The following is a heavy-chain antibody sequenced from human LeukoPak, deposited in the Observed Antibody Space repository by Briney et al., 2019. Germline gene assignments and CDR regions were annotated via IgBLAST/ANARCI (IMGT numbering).Heavy chain of an antibody. V-gene: IGHV4-34*01. CDR2: ITHSGST. CDR1: GGSFSGYY. Sequence: SGTLSLTCAVYGGSFSGYYWSWIRQPPGKGLEWIGEITHSGSTNYNPSLKSRVTISVDTSKNQFSLKLSSVTAADTAVYYCARTYRRFNYYYMDVWGKGTTVTVSS. CDR3: ARTYRRFNYYYMDV. J-gene: IGHJ6*03. D-gene: IGHD3-16*02.